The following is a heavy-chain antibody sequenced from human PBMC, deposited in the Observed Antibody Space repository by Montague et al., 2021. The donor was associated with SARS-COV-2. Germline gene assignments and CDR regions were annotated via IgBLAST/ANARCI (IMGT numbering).Heavy chain of an antibody. CDR2: ISSSGSTI. V-gene: IGHV3-48*03. Sequence: SLRLSCAASGFTFSSYEMNWVRQAPGKGLEWVSCISSSGSTIYXXXSXXXRFTISRDNAKNSLYLQMNSLRAEDAAVYYCARDRPRIVGATDFDYWGQGTLVTVSS. CDR3: ARDRPRIVGATDFDY. CDR1: GFTFSSYE. D-gene: IGHD1-26*01. J-gene: IGHJ4*01.